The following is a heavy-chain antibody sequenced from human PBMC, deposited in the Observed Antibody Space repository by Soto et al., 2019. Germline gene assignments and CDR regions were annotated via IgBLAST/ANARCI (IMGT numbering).Heavy chain of an antibody. CDR3: AKDLGSGKPYYYYAMDV. Sequence: QVQLVESGGGVVQPGRSLRLSCGASGFIFSKYGMHWVRQAPGKGLEWLAVISYDGSNKYYAESVKGRFIISRDKSENTLYLQMNSLRAEDTPLYYCAKDLGSGKPYYYYAMDVWGQGTTVTVSS. V-gene: IGHV3-30*18. D-gene: IGHD3-10*01. CDR2: ISYDGSNK. J-gene: IGHJ6*02. CDR1: GFIFSKYG.